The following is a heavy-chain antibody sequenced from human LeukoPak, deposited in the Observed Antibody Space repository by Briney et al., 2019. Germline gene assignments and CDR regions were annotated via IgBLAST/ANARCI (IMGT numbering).Heavy chain of an antibody. CDR3: ARAREGSAAAAGQNDY. CDR2: ISWNSGSI. CDR1: GFTFDDYA. Sequence: GRSLRLSCAASGFTFDDYAMHWVRQAPGKGLEWVSGISWNSGSIGYADSVKGRFTISKDNAKNSLYLQMNSLRAEDTAVYYCARAREGSAAAAGQNDYWGQGTLVTVSS. V-gene: IGHV3-9*01. J-gene: IGHJ4*02. D-gene: IGHD6-13*01.